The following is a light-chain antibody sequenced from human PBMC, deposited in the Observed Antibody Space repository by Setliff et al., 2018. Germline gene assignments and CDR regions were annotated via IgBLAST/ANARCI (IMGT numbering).Light chain of an antibody. J-gene: IGKJ3*01. CDR2: AAS. V-gene: IGKV1-9*01. Sequence: DIQLTQSPSFLSASVGDRVTITCRASQDISSYLGWYQQKSGKAPRLLIFAASSLQSGVPSSFSGSGSGTEFTLTINSLQPEDFATYYCQQLYSYPRTFGPGTKVDI. CDR1: QDISSY. CDR3: QQLYSYPRT.